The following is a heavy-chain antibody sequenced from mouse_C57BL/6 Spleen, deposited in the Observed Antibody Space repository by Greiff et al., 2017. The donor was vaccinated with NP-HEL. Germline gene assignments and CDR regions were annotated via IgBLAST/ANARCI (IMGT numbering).Heavy chain of an antibody. CDR1: GYTFTDYE. D-gene: IGHD1-1*01. Sequence: QVQLKQSGAELVRPGASVTLSCKASGYTFTDYEMHWVKQTPVHGLEWIGAIDPETGGTAYNQKFKGKAILTADKSSSTAYMELRSLTSEDSAVYYCTRRALLRFYYFDYWGQGTTLTVSS. CDR3: TRRALLRFYYFDY. V-gene: IGHV1-15*01. CDR2: IDPETGGT. J-gene: IGHJ2*01.